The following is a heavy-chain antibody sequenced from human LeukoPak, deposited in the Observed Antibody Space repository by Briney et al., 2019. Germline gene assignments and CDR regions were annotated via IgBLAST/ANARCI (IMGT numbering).Heavy chain of an antibody. CDR2: ISDSSAM. Sequence: SGGSLRLSCAASGFTFSTNSMKWVRQAPGKGLEWVSYISDSSAMYYADSVRGRFTISRENDKNSLFLQMNSLRAEDTAVYYCARDGGYSGYDADCWGQGTLVTVSS. D-gene: IGHD5-12*01. V-gene: IGHV3-48*01. J-gene: IGHJ4*02. CDR1: GFTFSTNS. CDR3: ARDGGYSGYDADC.